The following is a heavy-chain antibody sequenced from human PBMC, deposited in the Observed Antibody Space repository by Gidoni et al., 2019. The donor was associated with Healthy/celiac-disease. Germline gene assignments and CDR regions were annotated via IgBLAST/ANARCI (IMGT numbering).Heavy chain of an antibody. CDR3: ARATYYYDSSGYSGRAFDI. Sequence: QLQLQESGQGLVKPSETLCPTCTVSDGPISSSSYYWGWIRQPPGKGLEWIGSIYYSGSTYYNPSLKSRVTISVDTSKNQFSLKLSSVTAADTSVYYCARATYYYDSSGYSGRAFDIWGQGTMVTVSS. D-gene: IGHD3-22*01. J-gene: IGHJ3*02. CDR2: IYYSGST. V-gene: IGHV4-39*01. CDR1: DGPISSSSYY.